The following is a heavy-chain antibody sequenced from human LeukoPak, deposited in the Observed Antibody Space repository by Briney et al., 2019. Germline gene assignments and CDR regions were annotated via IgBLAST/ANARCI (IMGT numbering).Heavy chain of an antibody. D-gene: IGHD5-18*01. CDR3: ARDRTKQLWYYYYYYGMDV. J-gene: IGHJ6*02. Sequence: PGGPLRLSCAASGFTFSSYAMHWVRQAPGKGLEWVAVISYDGSNKYYADSVKGRFTISRDNSKNTLYLQMNSLRAEDTAVYYCARDRTKQLWYYYYYYGMDVWGQGTTVTVSS. CDR2: ISYDGSNK. V-gene: IGHV3-30-3*01. CDR1: GFTFSSYA.